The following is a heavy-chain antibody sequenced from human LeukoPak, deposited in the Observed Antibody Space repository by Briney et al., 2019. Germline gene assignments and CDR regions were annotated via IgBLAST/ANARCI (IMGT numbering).Heavy chain of an antibody. J-gene: IGHJ4*02. D-gene: IGHD6-19*01. CDR3: ARDSPWYSSGWYHSY. Sequence: GGSLRLSCAASGFTFSSYWMSWVHQAPGKGLEWVAHIKQDGSEKYYVDSVKGRFTISRDNAKNSLYLQMNSLRAEDTAVYYCARDSPWYSSGWYHSYWGQGTLVTVSS. V-gene: IGHV3-7*01. CDR2: IKQDGSEK. CDR1: GFTFSSYW.